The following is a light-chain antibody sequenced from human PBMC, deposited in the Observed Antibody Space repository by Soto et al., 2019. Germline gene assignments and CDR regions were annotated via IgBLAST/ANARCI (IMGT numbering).Light chain of an antibody. CDR2: DAI. J-gene: IGKJ4*01. Sequence: DIVLTQSPATLSLSPGERATLSCRASQSVATYLAWYQQKPGQAPRLLIYDAINRATGIPARFSGSGSGTDFTLTLSSLEPEDFAVYYCQQRSNWPSVTFGGGTKVEI. CDR1: QSVATY. CDR3: QQRSNWPSVT. V-gene: IGKV3-11*01.